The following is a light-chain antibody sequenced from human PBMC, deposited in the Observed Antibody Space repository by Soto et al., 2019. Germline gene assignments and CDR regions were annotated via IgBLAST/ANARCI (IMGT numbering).Light chain of an antibody. J-gene: IGKJ1*01. V-gene: IGKV1-5*01. Sequence: DIQMTQSPSTLSASVGDRVTITCRASPSISIWLAWYQKKPGKDPNLMIYDASSLESGVPSRFSGSVSGTEFNLTISRLQTDDFAGYYGQQYNSYSEAFGQATKVDIK. CDR3: QQYNSYSEA. CDR1: PSISIW. CDR2: DAS.